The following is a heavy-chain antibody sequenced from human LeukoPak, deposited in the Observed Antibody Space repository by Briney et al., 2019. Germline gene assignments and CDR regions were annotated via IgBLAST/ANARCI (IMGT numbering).Heavy chain of an antibody. CDR3: TRNVEN. V-gene: IGHV4-34*01. CDR1: GGSFSGYY. D-gene: IGHD1-1*01. J-gene: IGHJ4*02. CDR2: INHSGST. Sequence: SETPSLTCAVYGGSFSGYYWSWIRQPPGKGLEWIGEINHSGSTNYNPSLKGRVTMSVDTSKNQLSLNLNSVTAADTAIYYCTRNVENWGQGTLVTVSS.